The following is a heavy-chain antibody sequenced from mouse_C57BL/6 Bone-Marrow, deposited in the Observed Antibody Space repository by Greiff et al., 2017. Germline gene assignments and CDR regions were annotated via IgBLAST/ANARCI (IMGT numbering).Heavy chain of an antibody. J-gene: IGHJ2*01. CDR3: ARAGYDGGFDY. Sequence: VQLQESGAELARPGASVKLSCKASGYTFTSYGISWVKQRTGQGLEWIGEIYPRSGNTYYNEKFKGKATLTADKSSSTAYMELRSLTSEDTAVYFCARAGYDGGFDYWGQGTTLTVSS. CDR1: GYTFTSYG. V-gene: IGHV1-81*01. CDR2: IYPRSGNT. D-gene: IGHD2-2*01.